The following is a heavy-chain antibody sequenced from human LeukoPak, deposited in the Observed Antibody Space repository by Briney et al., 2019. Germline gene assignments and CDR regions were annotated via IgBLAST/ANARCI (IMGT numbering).Heavy chain of an antibody. CDR1: GYTFSPYY. J-gene: IGHJ5*02. D-gene: IGHD3-22*01. CDR3: ARGPPGRVYDSSKRGLFDP. CDR2: INPSGGTT. V-gene: IGHV1-46*01. Sequence: ASVKVSCTASGYTFSPYYMHSVRQAPGQGLEWMGIINPSGGTTSYAQKFQGRLTMTRDTSTSTVFMELSSLRSEDTAVYYCARGPPGRVYDSSKRGLFDPWGQGTLVTVSS.